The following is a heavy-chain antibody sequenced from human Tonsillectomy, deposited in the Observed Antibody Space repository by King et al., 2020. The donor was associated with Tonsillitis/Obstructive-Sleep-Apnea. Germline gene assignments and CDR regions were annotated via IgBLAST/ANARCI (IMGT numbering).Heavy chain of an antibody. V-gene: IGHV4-39*01. CDR3: ATLGLGIGADYFDY. CDR2: INYRGST. CDR1: GGSISSSDYY. D-gene: IGHD7-27*01. J-gene: IGHJ4*02. Sequence: QLQESGPGLVKPSETLSLTCIVSGGSISSSDYYWGWIRQPPGKGLEWIGSINYRGSTYYNPSPKSPVTISVDTSKSQFSLKVNSVTAADTAVYYCATLGLGIGADYFDYWGQGTLVTVSS.